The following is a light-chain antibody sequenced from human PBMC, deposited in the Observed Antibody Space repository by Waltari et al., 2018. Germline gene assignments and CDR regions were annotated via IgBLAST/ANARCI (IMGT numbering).Light chain of an antibody. CDR3: AAWDDGLNGWV. CDR1: TANIGSTT. J-gene: IGLJ3*02. Sequence: QSVLTQPPSASWSPGQRVTISCSGSTANIGSTTVNWYQQIPGTAPKLLIYTNSQRPSVVPDRFSGSKSGTSGFLAISGLQSEDEADYYCAAWDDGLNGWVFGGRTRVSVL. CDR2: TNS. V-gene: IGLV1-44*01.